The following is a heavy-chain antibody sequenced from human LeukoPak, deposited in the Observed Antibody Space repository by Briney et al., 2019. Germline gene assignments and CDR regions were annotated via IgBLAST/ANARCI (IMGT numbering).Heavy chain of an antibody. CDR3: ARDLMYYYDSSGHP. D-gene: IGHD3-22*01. CDR2: INPNSGGT. V-gene: IGHV1-2*02. CDR1: GYTFTGYY. J-gene: IGHJ5*02. Sequence: GASVKVSCKASGYTFTGYYMHWVRQAPGQGLELMGWINPNSGGTNYAQKFQGRVTMTRDTSISTAYMELSRLRSDDTAVYYCARDLMYYYDSSGHPWGQGTLVTVSS.